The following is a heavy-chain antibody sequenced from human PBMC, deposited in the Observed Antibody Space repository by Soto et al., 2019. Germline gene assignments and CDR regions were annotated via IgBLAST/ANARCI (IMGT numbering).Heavy chain of an antibody. Sequence: ASAQVSCKASGGTFSSYAMHWVRQAPRQRPERMGWINAGNGNTKYSQKFQGRVTITRDTSASTAYMELSSLRSEDTAVYYCARTAAAGTAGGYYYYYYMDVWGKGTTVTVSS. V-gene: IGHV1-3*01. D-gene: IGHD6-13*01. CDR3: ARTAAAGTAGGYYYYYYMDV. J-gene: IGHJ6*03. CDR1: GGTFSSYA. CDR2: INAGNGNT.